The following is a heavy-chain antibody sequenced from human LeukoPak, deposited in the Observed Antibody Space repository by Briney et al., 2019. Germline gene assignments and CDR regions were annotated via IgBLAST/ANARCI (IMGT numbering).Heavy chain of an antibody. V-gene: IGHV2-70*11. CDR2: IDLDDDK. D-gene: IGHD3-10*01. J-gene: IGHJ4*02. Sequence: SGPTLVNPTQTLTLTCTFCGFSLSTSGICVNWIRQPPGKALEWHARIDLDDDKYYSTSLKTSLTISKETSKNQVILTMTNMDPMDTATYNWAGITMVLDYWGQGTLVTVSS. CDR3: AGITMVLDY. CDR1: GFSLSTSGIC.